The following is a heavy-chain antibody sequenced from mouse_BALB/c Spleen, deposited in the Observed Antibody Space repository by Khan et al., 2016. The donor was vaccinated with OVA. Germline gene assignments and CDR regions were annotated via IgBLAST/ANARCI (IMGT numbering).Heavy chain of an antibody. Sequence: EVKLEESGGGLVQPGGSMKLSCVASGFTFSDYWMNWVRQSPEKGLEWVAEIRLKSNNYAIHYVESVKGRFTISRDDSKSSVYLQMNNLRAEDTGIYYCSLYGNCAMDYWGQGTSVTVSS. CDR2: IRLKSNNYAI. CDR1: GFTFSDYW. V-gene: IGHV6-6*02. D-gene: IGHD2-10*02. J-gene: IGHJ4*01. CDR3: SLYGNCAMDY.